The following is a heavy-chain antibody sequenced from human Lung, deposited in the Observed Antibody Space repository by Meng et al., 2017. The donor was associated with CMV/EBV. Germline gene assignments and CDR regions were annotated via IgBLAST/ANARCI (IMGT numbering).Heavy chain of an antibody. Sequence: GGSLRLXXAASGFTFSSYGMHWVRQAPGKGLEWVAFLLYDGSKKYYADSVKGRFTISRDNSKNTLYLQMNSLRAEDTAVYYCAKISDFWSGSDVWGQGTXVTVSS. V-gene: IGHV3-30*02. D-gene: IGHD3-3*01. CDR2: LLYDGSKK. CDR3: AKISDFWSGSDV. CDR1: GFTFSSYG. J-gene: IGHJ6*02.